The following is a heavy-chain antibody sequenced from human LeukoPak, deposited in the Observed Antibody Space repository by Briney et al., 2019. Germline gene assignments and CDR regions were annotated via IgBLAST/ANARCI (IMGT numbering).Heavy chain of an antibody. D-gene: IGHD5-12*01. V-gene: IGHV3-23*01. Sequence: PGGSLRLSCAASGFTFSSYAMSWVRQAPGKGVEWVSAISGSGGSTYYADSVKGRFTISRDNSKNSLYLQMNSLRTEDTALYYCAKESGYSGYDPPIFRYYYYYYYGMDVWGQGTTVTVSS. CDR3: AKESGYSGYDPPIFRYYYYYYYGMDV. CDR2: ISGSGGST. J-gene: IGHJ6*02. CDR1: GFTFSSYA.